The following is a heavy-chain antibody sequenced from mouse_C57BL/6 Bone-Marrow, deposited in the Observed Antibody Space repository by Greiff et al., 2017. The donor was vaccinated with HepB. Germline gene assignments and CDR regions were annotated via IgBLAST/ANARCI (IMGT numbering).Heavy chain of an antibody. Sequence: VQLQQPGAELVKPGASVKVSCKASGYTFTSYWMNWVKQRPGQGLEWIGRIHPSDSDTNYNQKFKGKATLTVDKSSSTAYMQLSSLTSEDSAVYDCASSLYYYGSSSPFDYWGQGTTLTVSS. CDR3: ASSLYYYGSSSPFDY. CDR1: GYTFTSYW. V-gene: IGHV1-74*01. J-gene: IGHJ2*01. CDR2: IHPSDSDT. D-gene: IGHD1-1*01.